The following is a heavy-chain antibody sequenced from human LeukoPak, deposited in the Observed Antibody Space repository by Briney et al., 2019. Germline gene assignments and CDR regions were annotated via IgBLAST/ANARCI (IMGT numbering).Heavy chain of an antibody. V-gene: IGHV3-30*04. CDR1: GFTFSSYA. D-gene: IGHD4-23*01. Sequence: GGSLRLSCAASGFTFSSYAMHWVRQAPGKGLEWVAVISYDGSNKYYADSVKGRFTISRDNSKNTLYLQMNSLRAEDTAVYYCATTTVVISLFDYWGQGTLVTVSS. CDR2: ISYDGSNK. J-gene: IGHJ4*02. CDR3: ATTTVVISLFDY.